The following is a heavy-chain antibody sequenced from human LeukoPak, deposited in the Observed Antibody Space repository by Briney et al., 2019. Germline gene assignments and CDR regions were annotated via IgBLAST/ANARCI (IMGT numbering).Heavy chain of an antibody. Sequence: SVKVSCKASGGTFSSHAITWVRQAPGQGLEWMGGINPIYHIPTYAQIFQGRVTITKDEPTSTASMDQSSLTSEDTAVYYCARGRTTGEFDYWGQGTLVTVSS. CDR2: INPIYHIP. D-gene: IGHD4-11*01. CDR3: ARGRTTGEFDY. CDR1: GGTFSSHA. J-gene: IGHJ4*02. V-gene: IGHV1-69*05.